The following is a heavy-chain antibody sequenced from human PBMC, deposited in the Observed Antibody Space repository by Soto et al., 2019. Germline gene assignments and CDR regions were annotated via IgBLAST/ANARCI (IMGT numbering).Heavy chain of an antibody. V-gene: IGHV3-48*02. J-gene: IGHJ5*01. CDR1: GFTFSSYS. D-gene: IGHD7-27*01. CDR3: ARDLNWGFDD. Sequence: GGSLRLSCAASGFTFSSYSMNWGRQAPWKGLEWVSYITNSGTTTSYAASVKGRFTISRDNAKNSLYLQMNSLRDEDMAVYYCARDLNWGFDDWGRGTLVTVSS. CDR2: ITNSGTTT.